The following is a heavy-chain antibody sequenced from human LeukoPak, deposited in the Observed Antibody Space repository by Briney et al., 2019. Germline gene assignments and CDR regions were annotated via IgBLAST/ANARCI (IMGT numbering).Heavy chain of an antibody. D-gene: IGHD2-2*01. V-gene: IGHV3-23*01. CDR1: GFTFSSYA. J-gene: IGHJ4*02. CDR3: AKRFFGVVPAAIAFDY. Sequence: PGGSLRLSCAASGFTFSSYAMSWVRQAPGKGLEWVSAISGGGGSTFYADSVKGRFTISRDNFKNTLYLQMNSLRAEDTAVYYCAKRFFGVVPAAIAFDYWGQGTLVTVSS. CDR2: ISGGGGST.